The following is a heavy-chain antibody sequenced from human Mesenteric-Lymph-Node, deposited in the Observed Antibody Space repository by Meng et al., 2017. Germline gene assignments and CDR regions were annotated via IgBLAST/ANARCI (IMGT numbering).Heavy chain of an antibody. CDR1: GYTFTGYY. CDR3: AREIAAAGRGNY. D-gene: IGHD6-13*01. J-gene: IGHJ4*02. CDR2: INPNSGGT. V-gene: IGHV1-2*06. Sequence: ASVKVSCKASGYTFTGYYMHWVRQAPGQGLEWMGRINPNSGGTNYAQKFQGRVTMTRDTSISTAYMELSRLRSDDTAVYYYAREIAAAGRGNYWGQGTLVTVSS.